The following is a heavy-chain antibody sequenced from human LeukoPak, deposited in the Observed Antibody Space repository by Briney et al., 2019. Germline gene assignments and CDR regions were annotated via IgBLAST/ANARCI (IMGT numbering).Heavy chain of an antibody. D-gene: IGHD3-10*01. V-gene: IGHV3-74*01. Sequence: GGSLRLSCGASGFTFGTYWMRWVRQAPGEGLVWVSGINSDGGTTTYADSVKGRFTISRDNAKNTLYLQMNNLRAEDTAIYYCATDSYVSGSYYRLFYWGQGTLVTVSS. J-gene: IGHJ4*02. CDR3: ATDSYVSGSYYRLFY. CDR1: GFTFGTYW. CDR2: INSDGGTT.